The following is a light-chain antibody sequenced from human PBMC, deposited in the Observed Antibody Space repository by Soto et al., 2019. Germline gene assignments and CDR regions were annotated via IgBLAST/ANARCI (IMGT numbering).Light chain of an antibody. J-gene: IGKJ5*01. V-gene: IGKV1-5*01. CDR1: QSISSW. Sequence: AQSPATPPLSPGERGTPSFRASQSISSWLAWYQQKPGKAPKLLIYDASSLESGVPSRFSGSGSGTDFTLTISSLQPEDFATYYCQQFNNYITFGQGTRLEN. CDR2: DAS. CDR3: QQFNNYIT.